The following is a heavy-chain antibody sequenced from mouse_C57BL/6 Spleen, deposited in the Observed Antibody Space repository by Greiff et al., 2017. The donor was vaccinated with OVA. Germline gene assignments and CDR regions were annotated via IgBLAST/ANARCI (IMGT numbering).Heavy chain of an antibody. Sequence: DVQLVESGGGLVKPGGSLKLSCAASGFPFSDYGMHWVRQAPEKGLEWVAYISSGSSTIYYADTVKGRFTISRDNAKNTLFLQMTSLRSEDTAMYYCAGSSYWYFDVWGTGTTVTVSS. CDR1: GFPFSDYG. V-gene: IGHV5-17*01. J-gene: IGHJ1*03. D-gene: IGHD1-1*01. CDR3: AGSSYWYFDV. CDR2: ISSGSSTI.